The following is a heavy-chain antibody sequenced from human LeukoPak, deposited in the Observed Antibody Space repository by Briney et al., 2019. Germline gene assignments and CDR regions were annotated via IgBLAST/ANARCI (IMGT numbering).Heavy chain of an antibody. J-gene: IGHJ4*02. D-gene: IGHD4-17*01. CDR3: ARAAATVTTGYYFDY. CDR2: IYYTGST. V-gene: IGHV4-59*01. Sequence: SETLSLTCTVSGGSISSYYWNWIRQPPGKGLEWIGYIYYTGSTDYNPSLKSRVTISVDTSKNQFSLKVSSVTAADTAVYYCARAAATVTTGYYFDYWGQGTLVTVSS. CDR1: GGSISSYY.